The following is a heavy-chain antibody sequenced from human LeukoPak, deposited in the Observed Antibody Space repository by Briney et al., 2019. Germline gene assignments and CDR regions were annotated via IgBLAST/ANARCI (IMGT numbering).Heavy chain of an antibody. J-gene: IGHJ6*03. CDR2: IIPIFGTA. Sequence: PSVKVSCKASGGTFSTYAINWVRQAPGQGLEWMGGIIPIFGTADYAQTFQGRVTITTDESTSTAYMELSSLRSADTAVYYCARGPLRGYYYYYMDVWGIGTPATVSS. CDR3: ARGPLRGYYYYYMDV. V-gene: IGHV1-69*05. D-gene: IGHD3-16*01. CDR1: GGTFSTYA.